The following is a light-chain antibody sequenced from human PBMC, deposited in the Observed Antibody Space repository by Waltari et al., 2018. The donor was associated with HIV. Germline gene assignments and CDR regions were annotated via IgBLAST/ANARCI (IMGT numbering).Light chain of an antibody. CDR1: QSVSSN. Sequence: EVVMTQSPATVSVSPGERATLSGRASQSVSSNLAWYQLKPGQAPRLLIYDASTRATGIPARFSGSGSGTEFTLTISSLQSEDFALYYCQQYNKWPPLTFGGGTKVEIK. V-gene: IGKV3-15*01. CDR3: QQYNKWPPLT. CDR2: DAS. J-gene: IGKJ4*01.